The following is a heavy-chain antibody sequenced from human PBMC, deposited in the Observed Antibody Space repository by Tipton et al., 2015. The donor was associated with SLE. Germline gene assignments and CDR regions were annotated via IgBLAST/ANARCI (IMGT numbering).Heavy chain of an antibody. J-gene: IGHJ4*02. Sequence: RSLRLSCTGFGFLFDDYAMSWVRQAPRKGLEWVGLIRSTAYGGTREYAASVEGRFTMSRDDSKGIAYLHMDSLKTEDTAVYYCTKVARGYSYYFDYWGQGTLVTVPS. V-gene: IGHV3-49*04. CDR1: GFLFDDYA. D-gene: IGHD3-10*01. CDR3: TKVARGYSYYFDY. CDR2: IRSTAYGGTR.